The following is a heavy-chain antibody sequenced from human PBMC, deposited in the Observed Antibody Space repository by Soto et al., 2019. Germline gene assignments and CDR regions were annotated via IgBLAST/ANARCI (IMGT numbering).Heavy chain of an antibody. D-gene: IGHD3-22*01. CDR3: AKDVSDSSGYLLVH. J-gene: IGHJ4*02. CDR1: GFTFSGYV. Sequence: QVQRVESGGGVVQPGRSLRLSCATSGFTFSGYVFHWVRQAPGKGLEWVAIIAYDGSNKYYADSVKGRFTISRDNSKNTLYLQMNSLRAEDTAVYYCAKDVSDSSGYLLVHWGQGTLVTVSS. CDR2: IAYDGSNK. V-gene: IGHV3-30*18.